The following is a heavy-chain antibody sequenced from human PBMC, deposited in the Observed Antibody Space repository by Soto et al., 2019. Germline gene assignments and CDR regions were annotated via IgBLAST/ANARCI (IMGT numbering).Heavy chain of an antibody. CDR3: AMPGIPGNYYYGMDV. D-gene: IGHD6-13*01. V-gene: IGHV4-39*01. Sequence: PSETLSLTCTVSGGSISSSSYYWGWIRQPPGKGLEWIGSIYYSGSTYYNPSLKSRVTISVDTSKNQLSLSLSSVTAVDTAVYYCAMPGIPGNYYYGMDVWGQGTTVTVSS. J-gene: IGHJ6*02. CDR1: GGSISSSSYY. CDR2: IYYSGST.